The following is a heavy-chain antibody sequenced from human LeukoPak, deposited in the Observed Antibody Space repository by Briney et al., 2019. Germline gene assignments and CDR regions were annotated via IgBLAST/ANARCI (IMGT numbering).Heavy chain of an antibody. V-gene: IGHV1-24*01. CDR1: GYTLTELS. CDR3: ASYSSSSYHYYYMDV. J-gene: IGHJ6*03. D-gene: IGHD6-6*01. CDR2: FDPEDGET. Sequence: GASVKVSCKVSGYTLTELSMHWVRQAPGEGLEWMGGFDPEDGETIYAQKFQGRVTMTEDTSTDTAYMELSSLRSEDTAVYYCASYSSSSYHYYYMDVWGKGTTVTVSS.